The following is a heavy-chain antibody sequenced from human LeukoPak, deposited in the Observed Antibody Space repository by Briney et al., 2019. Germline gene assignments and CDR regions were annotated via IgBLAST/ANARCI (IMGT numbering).Heavy chain of an antibody. J-gene: IGHJ6*03. D-gene: IGHD2-2*01. CDR2: INHSGST. Sequence: SETLSLTCTVSGDSISDYYWSWIRQPPGKGLEWIGEINHSGSTNYNPSLKSRVTISVDTSKNQFSLKLSSVTAADTAVYYCARTPSIVVVPAARAYYYYYMDVWGKGTTVTVSS. V-gene: IGHV4-34*01. CDR3: ARTPSIVVVPAARAYYYYYMDV. CDR1: GDSISDYY.